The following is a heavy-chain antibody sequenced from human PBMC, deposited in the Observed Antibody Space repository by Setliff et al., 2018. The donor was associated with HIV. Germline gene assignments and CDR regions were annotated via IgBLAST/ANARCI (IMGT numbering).Heavy chain of an antibody. D-gene: IGHD1-26*01. J-gene: IGHJ5*02. CDR1: GYTFTGYY. CDR2: INPNSGGT. V-gene: IGHV1-2*02. Sequence: ASVKVSCKASGYTFTGYYMHWVRQAPGQGLEWMGWINPNSGGTKYAQKFQGRVTMTRDTSTSTVYMELTGLRSEDTAMYYCARDPYSGSGPWGQGTLVTVSS. CDR3: ARDPYSGSGP.